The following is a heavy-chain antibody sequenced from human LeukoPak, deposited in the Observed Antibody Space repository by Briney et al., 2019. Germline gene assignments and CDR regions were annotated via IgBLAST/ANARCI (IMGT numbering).Heavy chain of an antibody. CDR2: INHSGST. CDR1: GGSFSGYY. CDR3: ARDPGEKHFDY. J-gene: IGHJ4*02. D-gene: IGHD3-10*01. V-gene: IGHV4-34*01. Sequence: PSETLSLTCAVYGGSFSGYYWSWIRQPPGKGLEWIGEINHSGSTNYNPSLKSRVTISVDTSKNQFSLKLSSVTAADTAVYYCARDPGEKHFDYWGQGTLVTVSS.